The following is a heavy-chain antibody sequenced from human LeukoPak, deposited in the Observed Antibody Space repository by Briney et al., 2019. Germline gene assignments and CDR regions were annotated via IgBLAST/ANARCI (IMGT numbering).Heavy chain of an antibody. CDR2: IYYSGST. CDR3: ASGGSRTGLDY. CDR1: GGSISSSSYY. Sequence: SSETLSLTCTVSGGSISSSSYYWGWIRQPPGKGLEWIGSIYYSGSTYYNPSLKSRVTISVDTSKNQFSLKLSSVTAADTAVYYCASGGSRTGLDYWGQGTLVTVSS. D-gene: IGHD1-26*01. V-gene: IGHV4-39*01. J-gene: IGHJ4*02.